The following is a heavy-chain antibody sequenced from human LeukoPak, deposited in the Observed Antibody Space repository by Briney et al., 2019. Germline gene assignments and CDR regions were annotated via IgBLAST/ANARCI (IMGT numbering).Heavy chain of an antibody. CDR2: INPILGIA. CDR1: GGTFSSYA. D-gene: IGHD6-6*01. J-gene: IGHJ4*02. V-gene: IGHV1-69*04. Sequence: ASVKVSCKDSGGTFSSYAISWVRQAPGQGLEWMGRINPILGIANYAQKFQGRVTITADKSTSTASMELSSLRSEDTAVYYCARADKNSSSPGRTKSGALVYWGQGTLVTVSS. CDR3: ARADKNSSSPGRTKSGALVY.